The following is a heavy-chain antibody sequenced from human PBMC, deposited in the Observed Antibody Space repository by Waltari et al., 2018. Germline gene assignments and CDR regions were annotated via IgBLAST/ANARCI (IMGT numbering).Heavy chain of an antibody. J-gene: IGHJ3*01. CDR3: ARAGLLGAFDV. CDR1: GVTLSRSW. D-gene: IGHD2-15*01. Sequence: EVQLVESGGGLVQPGGSLRLSCAASGVTLSRSWITWGRELPGKGLMWVSRINNDGSSTVYADAVKGRFTISRDDAKNTVSLQMNNLSAEDTALYYCARAGLLGAFDVWGQGTMVTVSS. CDR2: INNDGSST. V-gene: IGHV3-74*03.